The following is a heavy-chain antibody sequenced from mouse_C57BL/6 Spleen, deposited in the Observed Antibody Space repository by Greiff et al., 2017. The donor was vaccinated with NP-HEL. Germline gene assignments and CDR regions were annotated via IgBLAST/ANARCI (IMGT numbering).Heavy chain of an antibody. Sequence: QVQLQQPGAELVKPGASVKLSCKASGYTFTSYWMHWVKQRPGQGLEWIGMIHPNSGSTNYNEKFKSKATLTVDKSSSTAYMQLRSLTSEDSAVYYCARVRTSGVDFDVWGTGTTVTVSS. J-gene: IGHJ1*03. CDR3: ARVRTSGVDFDV. V-gene: IGHV1-64*01. CDR1: GYTFTSYW. CDR2: IHPNSGST.